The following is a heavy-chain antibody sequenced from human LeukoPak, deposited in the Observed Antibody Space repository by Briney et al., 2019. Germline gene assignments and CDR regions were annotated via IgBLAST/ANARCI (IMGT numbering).Heavy chain of an antibody. CDR3: ARDRLTSSTSFDY. CDR2: ISAYNGNT. V-gene: IGHV1-18*01. CDR1: FXXXG. D-gene: IGHD2-2*01. J-gene: IGHJ4*02. Sequence: FXXXGXXWVXXXPXXXXXXXXXISAYNGNTNYAQKLQGRVTMTTDTSTSTAYMELRSLRSDDTAVYYCARDRLTSSTSFDYWGQGTLVTVSS.